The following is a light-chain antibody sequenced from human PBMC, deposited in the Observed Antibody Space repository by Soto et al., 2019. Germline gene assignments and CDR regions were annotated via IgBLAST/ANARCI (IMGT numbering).Light chain of an antibody. CDR2: DAS. Sequence: EIVLTQSPATLSLSPGERATLSCRASQSVSSYLAWYQQKPGQAPRLLIYDASTRATGIPARFSGRGSGTDFTLTISSLEPEDFAVYYCQQRSNWPPRITFGQGTRLEIK. CDR3: QQRSNWPPRIT. CDR1: QSVSSY. J-gene: IGKJ5*01. V-gene: IGKV3-11*01.